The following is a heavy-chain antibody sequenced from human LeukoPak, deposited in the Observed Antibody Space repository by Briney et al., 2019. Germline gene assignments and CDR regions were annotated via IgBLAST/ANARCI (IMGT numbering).Heavy chain of an antibody. Sequence: SETLSLTCAVYGGSFNGYYWSWIRQPPGKGLEWIGEINHSGSTNYNPSLKSRVTISVDTSKNQFSLKLSSVTAADTAVYYCARGGWYPESFQHWGQGALVTVSS. CDR1: GGSFNGYY. CDR3: ARGGWYPESFQH. V-gene: IGHV4-34*01. CDR2: INHSGST. D-gene: IGHD6-19*01. J-gene: IGHJ1*01.